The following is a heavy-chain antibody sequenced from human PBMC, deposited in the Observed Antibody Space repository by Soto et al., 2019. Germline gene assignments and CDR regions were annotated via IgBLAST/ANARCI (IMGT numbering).Heavy chain of an antibody. CDR1: GLTFNTYG. CDR3: AKSPNFYCSSPNCYKYYFDH. CDR2: ISYDGSEK. Sequence: GGSLRLSCAASGLTFNTYGMHCVRQAPGKGLEWVAVISYDGSEKYYVDSVKGRFTISKDNSKNTQYLQMNSLRPEDTAVYYCAKSPNFYCSSPNCYKYYFDHWGQGTRVTVSS. J-gene: IGHJ4*02. D-gene: IGHD2-2*02. V-gene: IGHV3-30*18.